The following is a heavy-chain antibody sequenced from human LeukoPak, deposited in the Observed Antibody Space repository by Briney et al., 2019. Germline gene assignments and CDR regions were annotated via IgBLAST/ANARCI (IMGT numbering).Heavy chain of an antibody. D-gene: IGHD2-15*01. V-gene: IGHV3-21*01. J-gene: IGHJ4*02. CDR3: ARDGEYCSGGSCYYFDY. CDR1: GFTFSSYS. CDR2: ISSSSSYI. Sequence: PGGSLRLSCAASGFTFSSYSMNWVRQAPGKGLEWVSSISSSSSYIYYADSVKGRFTISRDNAKNSLYLQMNSLRAEDTAVYYCARDGEYCSGGSCYYFDYWGQGTLVTVSS.